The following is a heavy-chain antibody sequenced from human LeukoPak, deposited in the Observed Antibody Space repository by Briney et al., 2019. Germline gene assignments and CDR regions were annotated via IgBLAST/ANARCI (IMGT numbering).Heavy chain of an antibody. D-gene: IGHD3-9*01. CDR1: GFTFSSYA. CDR2: ISYDGSNK. CDR3: AKWPTTYYDILTGYYKEGDFDY. V-gene: IGHV3-30-3*02. Sequence: PGGSLRLSCAASGFTFSSYAMHWVRQAPGKGLEWVAVISYDGSNKYYADSVKGRFTISRDNSKNTLYLQMNSLRAEDTAVYYCAKWPTTYYDILTGYYKEGDFDYWGQGTLVTVSS. J-gene: IGHJ4*02.